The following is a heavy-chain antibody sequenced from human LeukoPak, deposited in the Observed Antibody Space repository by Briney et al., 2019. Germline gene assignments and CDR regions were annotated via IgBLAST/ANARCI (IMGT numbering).Heavy chain of an antibody. D-gene: IGHD3-10*01. J-gene: IGHJ4*02. Sequence: GGSLRLSCAASGFTFSSYSMNWVRQAPGKGLEWVSSISSSSSYIYYADSVKGRFTISRDNAKNSLYLQMNSLRAEDTAVYYCAKVTYGSGTYGAFDYWGQGTLVTVSS. CDR1: GFTFSSYS. V-gene: IGHV3-21*04. CDR3: AKVTYGSGTYGAFDY. CDR2: ISSSSSYI.